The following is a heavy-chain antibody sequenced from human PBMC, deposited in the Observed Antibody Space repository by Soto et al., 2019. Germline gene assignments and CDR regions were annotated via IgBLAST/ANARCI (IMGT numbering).Heavy chain of an antibody. Sequence: PGESLKISCKGSGYTFTNYWIGWVRQMPGKGLEWMGIIYPGDSDTKYNPSFQGQVTISADKSITTTYLQWSSLKASDTAIYYCAASIFYYGMDVWGQGTTVTVSS. CDR1: GYTFTNYW. J-gene: IGHJ6*02. CDR3: AASIFYYGMDV. CDR2: IYPGDSDT. V-gene: IGHV5-51*01.